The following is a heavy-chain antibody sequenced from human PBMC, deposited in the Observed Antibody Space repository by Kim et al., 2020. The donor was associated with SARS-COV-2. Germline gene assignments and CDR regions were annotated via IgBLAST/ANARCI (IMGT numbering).Heavy chain of an antibody. Sequence: ASVKVSCKASGYTFTNFGITWVRQAPGEGLEWMGWISVDNGNTDYAQKFQGRVTMTTDTSTSTVYLELRSLRSDDTAMYYCARDLLRWRQWVSPVDYWGQ. D-gene: IGHD2-21*01. CDR3: ARDLLRWRQWVSPVDY. V-gene: IGHV1-18*01. CDR2: ISVDNGNT. CDR1: GYTFTNFG. J-gene: IGHJ4*02.